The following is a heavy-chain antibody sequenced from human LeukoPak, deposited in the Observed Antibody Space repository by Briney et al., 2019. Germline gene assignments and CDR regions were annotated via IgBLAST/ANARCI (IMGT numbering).Heavy chain of an antibody. D-gene: IGHD1-26*01. Sequence: GGSLRLSCAASGFTFSSYSMNWVRQAPGKGLEWVSSISSSSSYIYYADSVKGRFTISRDNAKNSLYLQMNSLRAEDTAVYYCARDRGSYGAFDIWGQGTMVTVSS. CDR2: ISSSSSYI. CDR1: GFTFSSYS. V-gene: IGHV3-21*01. J-gene: IGHJ3*02. CDR3: ARDRGSYGAFDI.